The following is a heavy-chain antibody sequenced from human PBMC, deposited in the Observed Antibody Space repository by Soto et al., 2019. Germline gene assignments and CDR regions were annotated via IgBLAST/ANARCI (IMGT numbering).Heavy chain of an antibody. D-gene: IGHD1-26*01. CDR3: AEGDRGGCDFDY. V-gene: IGHV3-48*02. CDR2: ISGDGAST. Sequence: EVQLVESGGDLVQSGGSLRLSCAASGFTFSHYGINWVRQAPGKGLEWVSYISGDGASTYYADSMRGRRTISRDNDTKSLDLLFNSLTDEEAGVYYCAEGDRGGCDFDYWGQGTLVTVSS. CDR1: GFTFSHYG. J-gene: IGHJ4*02.